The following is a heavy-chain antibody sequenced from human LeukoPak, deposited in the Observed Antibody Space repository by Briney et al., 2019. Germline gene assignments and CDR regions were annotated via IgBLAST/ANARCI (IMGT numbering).Heavy chain of an antibody. J-gene: IGHJ3*02. CDR2: ISWNSGSI. CDR3: AKVSTMIVVVGAFDI. D-gene: IGHD3-22*01. Sequence: GGSLRLSCAASGFTFSSYWMHWVRQAPGKGLEWVSGISWNSGSIGYADSVKGRFTISRDNAKNSLYLQMNSLRAEDMALYYCAKVSTMIVVVGAFDIWGQGTMVTVSS. V-gene: IGHV3-9*03. CDR1: GFTFSSYW.